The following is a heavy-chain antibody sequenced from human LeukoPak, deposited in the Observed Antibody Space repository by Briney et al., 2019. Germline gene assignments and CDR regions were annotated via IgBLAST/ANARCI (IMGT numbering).Heavy chain of an antibody. D-gene: IGHD2-8*01. CDR3: ARNYGNFRDLGYAWKTRDNWFDP. CDR2: IYYSGST. Sequence: SETLSLTCTVSGGSITSSSYYWGWIRQPPGKGLEWIGSIYYSGSTHYNPSLKSRVTISVDTSKNQFSLRLTSVTAADTAVYYCARNYGNFRDLGYAWKTRDNWFDPWGQGTLVTVSS. CDR1: GGSITSSSYY. V-gene: IGHV4-39*01. J-gene: IGHJ5*02.